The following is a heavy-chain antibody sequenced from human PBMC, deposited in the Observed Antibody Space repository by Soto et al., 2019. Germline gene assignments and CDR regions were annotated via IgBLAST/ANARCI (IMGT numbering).Heavy chain of an antibody. CDR3: AKELHTSPYYYYYGMDV. CDR2: ISYDGSNK. D-gene: IGHD2-21*02. V-gene: IGHV3-30*18. CDR1: GFTFSSYG. J-gene: IGHJ6*02. Sequence: QVQLVESGGGVVQPGRSLRLSCAASGFTFSSYGMHWVRQAPGKGLEWVAVISYDGSNKYYADSVKGRFTISRDNSTNPLYLQMNSLRAEDTAVYYCAKELHTSPYYYYYGMDVWGQGTTVTVSS.